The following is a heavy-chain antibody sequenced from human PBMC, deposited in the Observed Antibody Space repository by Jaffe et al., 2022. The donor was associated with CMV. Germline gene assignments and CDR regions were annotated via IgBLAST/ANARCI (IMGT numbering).Heavy chain of an antibody. J-gene: IGHJ6*02. CDR2: IYYSGST. CDR1: GGSISSSSYY. V-gene: IGHV4-39*01. Sequence: QLQLQESGPGLVKPSETLSLTCTVSGGSISSSSYYWGWIRQPPGKGLEWIGSIYYSGSTYYNPSLKSRVTISVDTSKNQFSLKLSSVTAADTAVYYCARGLGYCSGGSCYSLYYYGMDVWGQGTTVTVSS. D-gene: IGHD2-15*01. CDR3: ARGLGYCSGGSCYSLYYYGMDV.